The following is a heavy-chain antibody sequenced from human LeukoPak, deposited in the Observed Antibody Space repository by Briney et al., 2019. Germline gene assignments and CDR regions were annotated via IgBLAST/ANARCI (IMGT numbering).Heavy chain of an antibody. Sequence: SETLSLTCTVSGGSFSSGSYYWSWIRQPPGKGLEWIGYIYYSGSTNYNPSLKSRVTISVDTSKNQFSLKLSSVTAADTAVYYCAREDTAMAYFDYWGQGTLVTVSS. D-gene: IGHD5-18*01. V-gene: IGHV4-61*01. CDR2: IYYSGST. J-gene: IGHJ4*02. CDR1: GGSFSSGSYY. CDR3: AREDTAMAYFDY.